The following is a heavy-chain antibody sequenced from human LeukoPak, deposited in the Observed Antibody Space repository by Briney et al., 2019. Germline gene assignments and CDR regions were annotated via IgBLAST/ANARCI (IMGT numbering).Heavy chain of an antibody. D-gene: IGHD3-10*01. CDR3: ARYELNGYCYGP. J-gene: IGHJ5*02. CDR2: IYYSGST. CDR1: GGSLSSYY. V-gene: IGHV4-59*01. Sequence: SETLSLTCTDSGGSLSSYYWSWIRQPPGKRLEWIGYIYYSGSTNYNPSLKSRVTISVDTSKNQFSLKLSSVTAADTAVYYCARYELNGYCYGPWGQGTLVTVSS.